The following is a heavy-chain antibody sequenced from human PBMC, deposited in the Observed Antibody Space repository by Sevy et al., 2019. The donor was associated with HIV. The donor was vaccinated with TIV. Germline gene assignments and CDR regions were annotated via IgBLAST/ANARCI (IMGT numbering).Heavy chain of an antibody. CDR3: AKLTNPAAGYYYYYGMDV. V-gene: IGHV3-23*01. CDR2: ISGSGGST. Sequence: GGSLRLSCAASGFTFSSYAMSWVRQAPGKGLEWVSAISGSGGSTYYADSVKGRFTISRDNSKNTLYLQMNSLRAEDTAVYYCAKLTNPAAGYYYYYGMDVWGQGTTVTVSS. CDR1: GFTFSSYA. J-gene: IGHJ6*02. D-gene: IGHD6-13*01.